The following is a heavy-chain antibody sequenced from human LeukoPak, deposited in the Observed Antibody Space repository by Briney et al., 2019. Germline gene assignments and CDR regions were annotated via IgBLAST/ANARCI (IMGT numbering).Heavy chain of an antibody. CDR1: GFIFRSYP. V-gene: IGHV3-30*01. J-gene: IGHJ3*01. Sequence: PGGSLRLSCAASGFIFRSYPMRWVRPAPGKGLEWVAVVSYDGSGENYADSVNGRFTISRDNSKNTLYLQMNSLRAEDTAVFYCARGGVGTAFDLWGQGTMVTVSS. CDR2: VSYDGSGE. CDR3: ARGGVGTAFDL. D-gene: IGHD1-26*01.